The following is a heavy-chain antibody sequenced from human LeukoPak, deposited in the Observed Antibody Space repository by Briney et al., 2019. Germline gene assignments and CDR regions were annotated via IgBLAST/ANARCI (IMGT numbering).Heavy chain of an antibody. V-gene: IGHV1-18*01. CDR1: GYTFTSYD. CDR3: ARDLNRVVTSKAVGY. J-gene: IGHJ4*02. D-gene: IGHD4-23*01. CDR2: ISAYNGNT. Sequence: ASVKVSCKASGYTFTSYDINWVRQATGQGLEWMGWISAYNGNTNYAQKLQGRVTMTTDTSTSTAYMELRSLRSDDTAVYYCARDLNRVVTSKAVGYWGQGTLVTVSS.